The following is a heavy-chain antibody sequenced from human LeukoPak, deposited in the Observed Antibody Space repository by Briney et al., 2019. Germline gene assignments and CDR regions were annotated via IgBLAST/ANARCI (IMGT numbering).Heavy chain of an antibody. CDR3: AREQRRCSGGSCYLIFDY. D-gene: IGHD2-15*01. CDR1: GVSISSYY. J-gene: IGHJ4*02. CDR2: IYTSGST. V-gene: IGHV4-4*07. Sequence: SETLSLTCTVSGVSISSYYWSWIRQPAGKGLEWIGRIYTSGSTNYNPSLKSRVTISVDTSKNQFSLKLSSVTATDTAIYYCAREQRRCSGGSCYLIFDYWGQGTLVTVSS.